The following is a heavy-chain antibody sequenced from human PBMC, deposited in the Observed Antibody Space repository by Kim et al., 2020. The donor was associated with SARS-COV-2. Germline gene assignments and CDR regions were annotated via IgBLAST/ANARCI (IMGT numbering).Heavy chain of an antibody. J-gene: IGHJ4*02. V-gene: IGHV3-30*18. CDR2: ISYDGSNK. Sequence: GGSLRLSCAASGFTLSSYGMHWVRQAPGKGLEWVAVISYDGSNKYYADSVKGRFTISRDNSKNTLYLQMNSLRAEDTAVYYCAKDQYYYGSGPLHYWGQG. CDR3: AKDQYYYGSGPLHY. CDR1: GFTLSSYG. D-gene: IGHD3-10*01.